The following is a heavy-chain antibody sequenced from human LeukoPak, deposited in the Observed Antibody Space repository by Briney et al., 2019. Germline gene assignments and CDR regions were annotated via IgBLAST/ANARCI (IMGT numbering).Heavy chain of an antibody. CDR1: GGTFSSYA. V-gene: IGHV1-69*13. CDR3: ARGQSSGSYNWFDP. Sequence: SVKVSCKASGGTFSSYAISWVRQAPGQGLEWMGGIIPIFGTANYAQKFQGRVTITADESTSTAYMELSSLRSEDTAVYYCARGQSSGSYNWFDPWGQGTLVTVSS. CDR2: IIPIFGTA. D-gene: IGHD6-19*01. J-gene: IGHJ5*02.